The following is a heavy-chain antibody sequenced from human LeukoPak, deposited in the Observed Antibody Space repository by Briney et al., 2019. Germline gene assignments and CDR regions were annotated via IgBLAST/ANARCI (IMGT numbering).Heavy chain of an antibody. J-gene: IGHJ4*02. CDR1: GFIFNDYA. CDR3: AKAEADYDLLTGYHFDY. V-gene: IGHV3-23*01. CDR2: MSASGGSI. D-gene: IGHD3-9*01. Sequence: PGTSLRLSCKASGFIFNDYAMSWVRQAPGKGLEWVSAMSASGGSIYYADSVRGRYTISRDNSKNTLYLQISSLRVEDTAVYYCAKAEADYDLLTGYHFDYWGQGTLVTVSS.